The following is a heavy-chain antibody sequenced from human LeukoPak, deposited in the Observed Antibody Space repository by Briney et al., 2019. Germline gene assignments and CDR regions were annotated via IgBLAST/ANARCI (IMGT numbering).Heavy chain of an antibody. Sequence: SETLSLTCTVSDASVSSNSYFWGWIRQPPGKGLEWLGSISYSGSIYYNPSLRSRLTLSVDASKNQFSLELSSVTAADTAVYYCARFRYGMDVWGQGTTVTVSS. CDR2: ISYSGSI. D-gene: IGHD3-10*01. J-gene: IGHJ6*02. CDR3: ARFRYGMDV. V-gene: IGHV4-39*01. CDR1: DASVSSNSYF.